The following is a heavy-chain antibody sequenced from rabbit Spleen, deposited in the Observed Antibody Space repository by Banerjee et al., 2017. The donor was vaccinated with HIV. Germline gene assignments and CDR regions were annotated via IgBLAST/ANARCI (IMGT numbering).Heavy chain of an antibody. J-gene: IGHJ4*01. CDR2: IVPIFGVT. Sequence: QEQLVESGGDLVKPEGSLTLTCKASGFDFSTYSMSWVRQAPGKGLEWIGYIVPIFGVTYYANWVNGRFTISSHNAQNTLYLQLNSLTAADTATYFCVREAGYGGYGDANLWGPGTLVTVS. CDR1: GFDFSTYS. V-gene: IGHV1S47*01. CDR3: VREAGYGGYGDANL. D-gene: IGHD6-1*01.